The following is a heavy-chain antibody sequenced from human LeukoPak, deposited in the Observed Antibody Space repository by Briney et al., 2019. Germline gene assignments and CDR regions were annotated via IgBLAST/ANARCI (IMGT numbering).Heavy chain of an antibody. J-gene: IGHJ4*02. CDR3: ASRLRTYYYGSGSYGVGY. D-gene: IGHD3-10*01. V-gene: IGHV4-34*01. Sequence: PSETLSLTCAVYGGSFSGYYWSWLRQPPGKGLEWIGEINHSGSTNYNPSLKSRVTISVDTSKNQFSLKLSSVTAADTAVYYCASRLRTYYYGSGSYGVGYWGQGTLVTVSS. CDR1: GGSFSGYY. CDR2: INHSGST.